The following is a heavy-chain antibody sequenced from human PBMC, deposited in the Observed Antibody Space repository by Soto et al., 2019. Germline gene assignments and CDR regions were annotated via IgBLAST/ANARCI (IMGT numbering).Heavy chain of an antibody. CDR3: ARGSPQYCSGGSCYTDNWFDP. Sequence: SETLSLTCAVSGGSISSGGYSWSWIRQPPGKGLEWIGYIYHSGSTYYNPSLKSRVTISVDRSKNQFSLKLSSVTAADTAVYYCARGSPQYCSGGSCYTDNWFDPWGQGTLVTVS. CDR2: IYHSGST. CDR1: GGSISSGGYS. D-gene: IGHD2-15*01. J-gene: IGHJ5*02. V-gene: IGHV4-30-2*01.